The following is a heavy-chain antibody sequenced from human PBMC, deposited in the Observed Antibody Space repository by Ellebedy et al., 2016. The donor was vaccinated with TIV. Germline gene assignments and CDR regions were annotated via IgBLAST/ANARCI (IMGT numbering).Heavy chain of an antibody. CDR2: ISGSGGST. CDR1: GFTFSSYA. D-gene: IGHD3-22*01. V-gene: IGHV3-23*01. J-gene: IGHJ4*02. Sequence: GESLKISCAASGFTFSSYAMSWVRQAPGKGLEWVSAISGSGGSTYYADSVKGRFTISRDNSKNTLYLQMNSLRAEDTAVYYCAKGSDYYESSGYSTDFGYWGQGTLVTVSS. CDR3: AKGSDYYESSGYSTDFGY.